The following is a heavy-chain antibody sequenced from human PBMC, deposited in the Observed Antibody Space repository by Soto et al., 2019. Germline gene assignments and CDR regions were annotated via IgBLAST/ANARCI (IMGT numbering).Heavy chain of an antibody. Sequence: SETLSLTCTVSGGSISSYYWSWIRQPPGKGLEWIGYIYYSGSTNYNPSLKSRVTISVDTSKNQFSLKLSSVTAADTAVYYCARDHGRYSGYGRVQFDYWGQGTLVTVSS. CDR1: GGSISSYY. V-gene: IGHV4-59*01. CDR2: IYYSGST. CDR3: ARDHGRYSGYGRVQFDY. D-gene: IGHD5-12*01. J-gene: IGHJ4*02.